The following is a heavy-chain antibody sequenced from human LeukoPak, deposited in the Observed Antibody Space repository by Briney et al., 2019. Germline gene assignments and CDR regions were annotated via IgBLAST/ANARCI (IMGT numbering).Heavy chain of an antibody. D-gene: IGHD6-19*01. CDR1: GGSMSPYH. J-gene: IGHJ4*02. CDR2: IYYSGST. V-gene: IGHV4-59*08. CDR3: ARAVSGHFDY. Sequence: SETLSLTCTVSGGSMSPYHWGWIRQPPGKGLEWTGYIYYSGSTNYNPSLKSRVTISVDTSKNQFSLKLSSVTAADTAIYYCARAVSGHFDYWGQGTLVTVSS.